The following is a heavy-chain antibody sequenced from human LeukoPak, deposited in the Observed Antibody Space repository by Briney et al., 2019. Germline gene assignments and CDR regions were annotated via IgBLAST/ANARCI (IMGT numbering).Heavy chain of an antibody. Sequence: ASVKVSWKASGYTFTNYYIHWVRQAAGQGLEWRGLINPGGGNTNYAQNFQGRVTMTRDTSASTVYMELSSLRSEDTAIYYCARIRDGYNYAYDIWGQGTVVTVPS. CDR1: GYTFTNYY. J-gene: IGHJ3*02. V-gene: IGHV1-46*01. D-gene: IGHD5-24*01. CDR2: INPGGGNT. CDR3: ARIRDGYNYAYDI.